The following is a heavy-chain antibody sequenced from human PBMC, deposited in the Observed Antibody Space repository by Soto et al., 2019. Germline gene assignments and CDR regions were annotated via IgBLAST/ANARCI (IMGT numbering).Heavy chain of an antibody. D-gene: IGHD3-3*01. J-gene: IGHJ4*02. Sequence: QITLKESGPTVVKPTETLTLTCTFSGFSLTTSGVGVGWVRQSPGKAPEWLALIYWDDDKRYSTSLNSRLILTKDTAKSQVVLTMANVDPADTATYYCAHRVLRTVFGLVTTTAIYFDFWGPGTPVVVSS. CDR1: GFSLTTSGVG. CDR2: IYWDDDK. CDR3: AHRVLRTVFGLVTTTAIYFDF. V-gene: IGHV2-5*02.